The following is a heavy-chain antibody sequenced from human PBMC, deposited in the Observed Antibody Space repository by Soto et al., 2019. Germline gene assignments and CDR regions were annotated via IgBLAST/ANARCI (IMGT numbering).Heavy chain of an antibody. Sequence: PGGSLRLSCTASGFTFGDYAMSWFRQDPGKGLEWVGFIRSKAYGGTTEYAASVKGRFTISRDGSKSIAYLQMNSLRAEDTAVYYCAKGPYNGYWFDPWGQGTLVTRLL. CDR2: IRSKAYGGTT. V-gene: IGHV3-49*01. CDR3: AKGPYNGYWFDP. CDR1: GFTFGDYA. J-gene: IGHJ5*02. D-gene: IGHD1-1*01.